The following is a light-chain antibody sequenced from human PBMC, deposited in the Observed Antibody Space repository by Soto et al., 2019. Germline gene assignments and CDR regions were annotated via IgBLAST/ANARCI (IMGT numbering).Light chain of an antibody. V-gene: IGKV3-20*01. CDR3: QQYNLWPPGYT. CDR1: QSVSSSF. CDR2: GAS. J-gene: IGKJ2*01. Sequence: EIVLTQSPGTLSLSPGERATLSCRASQSVSSSFLAWYQQKPGQAPSLLIYGASSRAPGIPDRFSASGSGTDFTLTISRLEPEDFALYYCQQYNLWPPGYTFGQGTKLDIE.